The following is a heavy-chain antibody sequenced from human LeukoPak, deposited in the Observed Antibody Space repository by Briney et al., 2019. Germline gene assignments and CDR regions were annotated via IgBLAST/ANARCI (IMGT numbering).Heavy chain of an antibody. V-gene: IGHV4-31*03. Sequence: PSGTLSLTCTVSGGFISSGGYYWSWIRQHPGKGLGWIGYFYYSGSTYYNPSLKSRVTISVDTSKNQFSLKLSSVTAADTTVYYCARDPEGGIGPYYYGMDVWGQGTTVTVSS. CDR1: GGFISSGGYY. CDR3: ARDPEGGIGPYYYGMDV. D-gene: IGHD1-26*01. J-gene: IGHJ6*02. CDR2: FYYSGST.